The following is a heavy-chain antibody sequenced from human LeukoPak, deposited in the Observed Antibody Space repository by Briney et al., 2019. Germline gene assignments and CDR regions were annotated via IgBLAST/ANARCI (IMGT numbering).Heavy chain of an antibody. J-gene: IGHJ4*02. D-gene: IGHD1-26*01. Sequence: SVKVSCKASGGTFSSYAISWVRQAPGQGLEWMGGIIPIFGTANYAQKFQGRVTITTDESTSTAYMELSSLRSEDTAVYYCARGQWELHRALDYWGQGTLVTVSS. CDR3: ARGQWELHRALDY. CDR1: GGTFSSYA. CDR2: IIPIFGTA. V-gene: IGHV1-69*05.